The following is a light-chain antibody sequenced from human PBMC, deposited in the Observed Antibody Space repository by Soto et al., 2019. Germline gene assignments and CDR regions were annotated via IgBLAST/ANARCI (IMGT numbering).Light chain of an antibody. CDR3: MQALQTPT. J-gene: IGKJ1*01. CDR1: QSLLHSNGYKY. CDR2: LGS. V-gene: IGKV2-28*01. Sequence: VMTQSPLSLPVTPGEPASISCRSSQSLLHSNGYKYLDWYLQKPGQSPQVLIYLGSNRASGVPDRFSGSGSGTDFTLTISRVEAEDVRVYYCMQALQTPTFGQGTKVEIK.